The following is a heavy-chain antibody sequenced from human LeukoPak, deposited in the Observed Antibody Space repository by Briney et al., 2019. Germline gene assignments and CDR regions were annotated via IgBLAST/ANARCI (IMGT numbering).Heavy chain of an antibody. D-gene: IGHD6-13*01. CDR2: IYPSGST. J-gene: IGHJ4*02. Sequence: SSETLSLTCTVSGDSISSGSFYWSWIRQPAGRGLEWIERIYPSGSTNYNPSLKSRVTISVDTSKNQFSLKLSSVTAADTAVYYCARDVLAAPGTFDYWGQGTLVTVSS. CDR1: GDSISSGSFY. V-gene: IGHV4-61*02. CDR3: ARDVLAAPGTFDY.